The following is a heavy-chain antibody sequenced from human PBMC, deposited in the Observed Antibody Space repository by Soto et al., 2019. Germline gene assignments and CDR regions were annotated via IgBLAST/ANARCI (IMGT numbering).Heavy chain of an antibody. CDR3: ARGLWDQRFFDY. CDR1: GGSISSYY. Sequence: SETLSLTCTVSGGSISSYYWSWIRQPPGKGLEWIGYIYYSGSTNYNPSLKSRVTISVDTSKNQFSLKLSSVTAADTAVYYCARGLWDQRFFDYWGQGTLVTVSS. D-gene: IGHD3-16*01. V-gene: IGHV4-59*01. CDR2: IYYSGST. J-gene: IGHJ4*02.